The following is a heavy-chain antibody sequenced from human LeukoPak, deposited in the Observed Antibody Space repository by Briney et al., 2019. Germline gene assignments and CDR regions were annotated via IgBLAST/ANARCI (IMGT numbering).Heavy chain of an antibody. CDR2: INPSGGST. CDR3: GLRGYSYGYVSDYFDY. CDR1: GYTFTSYY. Sequence: ASVKVSCKASGYTFTSYYMHWVRQAPGQGLEWMGIINPSGGSTSYAQKFQGRVTMTRDTSMSTVYMELSSLRSEDTAVYYCGLRGYSYGYVSDYFDYWGQGTLVTVSS. V-gene: IGHV1-46*01. D-gene: IGHD5-18*01. J-gene: IGHJ4*02.